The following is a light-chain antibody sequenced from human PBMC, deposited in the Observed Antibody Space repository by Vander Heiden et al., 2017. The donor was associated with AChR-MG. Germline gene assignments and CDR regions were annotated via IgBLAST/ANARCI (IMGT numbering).Light chain of an antibody. CDR2: DAA. CDR1: QSIDSF. CDR3: LHRSIWPPLT. V-gene: IGKV3-11*01. J-gene: IGKJ4*01. Sequence: EIVLTQSPPTLSLSPGERATLSCRASQSIDSFLAWYQQTPGQPPRLLLYDAATRATGVPPRCSGSGSGTDFTLTVSSLGPEDFAVYYCLHRSIWPPLTFGGGTKVEIK.